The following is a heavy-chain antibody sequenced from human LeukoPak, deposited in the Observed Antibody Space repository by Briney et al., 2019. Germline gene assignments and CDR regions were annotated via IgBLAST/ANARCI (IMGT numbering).Heavy chain of an antibody. Sequence: GGSLRLSCAASGFTLSNYAMNWVRQAPGKGLEWVSSINGSGDKTYYADSVKGRFTISRDNSKNTLYLQMNSLRAEDTAVYYCTRDPRRLDYWGQGTLVTVSS. V-gene: IGHV3-23*01. J-gene: IGHJ4*02. CDR3: TRDPRRLDY. CDR2: INGSGDKT. CDR1: GFTLSNYA.